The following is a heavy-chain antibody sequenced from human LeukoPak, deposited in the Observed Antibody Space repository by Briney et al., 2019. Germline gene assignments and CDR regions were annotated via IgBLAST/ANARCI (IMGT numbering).Heavy chain of an antibody. V-gene: IGHV3-21*01. CDR1: GFTFSSYS. CDR2: ISSSSYI. Sequence: PGGSLRLSCAASGFTFSSYSMNWVRQAPGKGLEWVSSISSSSYIYYADSVKGRFTISRDNAKNSLYLQMNSLRAEDTAVYYCAREGYSGYDWDYWGQGTLVTVSS. CDR3: AREGYSGYDWDY. J-gene: IGHJ4*02. D-gene: IGHD5-12*01.